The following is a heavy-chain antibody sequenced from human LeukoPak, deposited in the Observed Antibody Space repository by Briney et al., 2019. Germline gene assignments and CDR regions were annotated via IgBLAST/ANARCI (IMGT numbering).Heavy chain of an antibody. CDR1: GGSISSGGYY. CDR3: ARAGLGIGRGHAFDI. D-gene: IGHD7-27*01. CDR2: IHYSGST. J-gene: IGHJ3*02. Sequence: SQTMSLTCTVSGGSISSGGYYWTWIRQPPGKGLDWIGYIHYSGSTYHNPSLKSRVTISVDTSKNQFSLKLSSVTAADTAVYYCARAGLGIGRGHAFDIWGQGTMVTVSS. V-gene: IGHV4-31*03.